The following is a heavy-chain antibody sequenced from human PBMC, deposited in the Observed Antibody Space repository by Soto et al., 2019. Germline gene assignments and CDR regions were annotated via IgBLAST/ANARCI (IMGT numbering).Heavy chain of an antibody. D-gene: IGHD3-3*01. CDR3: ARDWRQMSRGGFFDY. V-gene: IGHV1-69*06. CDR2: IVPLSGTP. CDR1: GGNSNSYS. J-gene: IGHJ4*02. Sequence: QVRLVQSGAEVKKPGSSVKLSCKVSGGNSNSYSIAWVRQAPGQGLQWLGTIVPLSGTPNHAHKFQGRVTITADTSSNTAYLELSSLRYEDTAIYYCARDWRQMSRGGFFDYWGQGSLVTISS.